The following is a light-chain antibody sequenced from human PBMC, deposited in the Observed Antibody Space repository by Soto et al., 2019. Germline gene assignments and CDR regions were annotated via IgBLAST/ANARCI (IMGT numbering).Light chain of an antibody. Sequence: QSALTQPASVSGSPGQSITISCTGTSSDVGSYNLVSWYQQHPGKAPKLMIYEGSKRPSGVSNRFSGSKSGNTASVTISGLQAEDEADYYCCSYAGSSTVGFGGGTKLTVL. CDR1: SSDVGSYNL. CDR2: EGS. V-gene: IGLV2-23*01. J-gene: IGLJ2*01. CDR3: CSYAGSSTVG.